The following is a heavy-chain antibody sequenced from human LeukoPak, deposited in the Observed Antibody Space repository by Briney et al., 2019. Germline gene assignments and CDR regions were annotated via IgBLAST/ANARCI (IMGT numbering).Heavy chain of an antibody. CDR2: ISGSGDNT. CDR3: AKVGATGYAAFDI. Sequence: PGGSLRLSCAASGFTFSSYAMSWVRQAPGKGLEWVSGISGSGDNTYYADSVKGRFTISRDNSKNTLYVQVNSLGTEDTAAYYCAKVGATGYAAFDIWGQGTMVTVSS. CDR1: GFTFSSYA. D-gene: IGHD1-26*01. V-gene: IGHV3-23*01. J-gene: IGHJ3*02.